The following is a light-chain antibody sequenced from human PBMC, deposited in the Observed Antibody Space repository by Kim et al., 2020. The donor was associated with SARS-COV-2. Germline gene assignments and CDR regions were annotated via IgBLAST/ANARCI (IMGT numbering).Light chain of an antibody. CDR2: MAS. J-gene: IGKJ2*01. CDR1: ESIRNW. V-gene: IGKV1-5*03. CDR3: QQYSSPVT. Sequence: SVGDGVTLTGQASESIRNWLAWDQQKPGKDPKLLMYMASTLQSGVASRFRGSGSGTEFTLPINCLQTDDFATYSCQQYSSPVTFGQGTKLEI.